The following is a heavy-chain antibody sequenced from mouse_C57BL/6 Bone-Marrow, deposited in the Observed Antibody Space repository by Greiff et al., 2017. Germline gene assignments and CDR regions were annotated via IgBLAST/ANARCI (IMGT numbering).Heavy chain of an antibody. CDR1: GYTFTNYW. Sequence: VKLQQSGAELVRPGTSVKMSCKASGYTFTNYWIGWAKQRPGNGLEWIGDIYPGGGYTNYNEKFKGKATLTADKSSSTAYMQFSSLASEDSAIYYCARRRAYFDYWGQGTTLTVSS. CDR3: ARRRAYFDY. CDR2: IYPGGGYT. V-gene: IGHV1-63*01. J-gene: IGHJ2*01.